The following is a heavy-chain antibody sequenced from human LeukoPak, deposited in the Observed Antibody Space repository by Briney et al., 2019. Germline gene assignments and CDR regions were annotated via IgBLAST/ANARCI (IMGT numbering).Heavy chain of an antibody. J-gene: IGHJ4*02. Sequence: SETLSLTCAVYGGSFSGYYWSWIRQPPGKGLEWIGEINHSGSTNYNPSLKSRVTISVDTSKNQFSLKLSSVTAADTAVYYCARDQYSSPSGLNYWGQGTLVTVSS. V-gene: IGHV4-34*01. CDR2: INHSGST. CDR1: GGSFSGYY. D-gene: IGHD6-6*01. CDR3: ARDQYSSPSGLNY.